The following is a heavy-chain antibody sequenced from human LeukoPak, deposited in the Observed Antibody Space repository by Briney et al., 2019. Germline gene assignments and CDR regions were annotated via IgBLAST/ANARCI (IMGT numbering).Heavy chain of an antibody. CDR2: ISAYNGNT. Sequence: ASVKVSCKASGYTFTSYGISWVRLAPGQGLEWMGWISAYNGNTNYAQKLQGRVTMTTDTSTSTAYMELRSLRSDDTAVYYCARDTLGYCSSTSCYPRRDLDYWGQGTLVTVSS. J-gene: IGHJ4*02. V-gene: IGHV1-18*01. D-gene: IGHD2-2*01. CDR3: ARDTLGYCSSTSCYPRRDLDY. CDR1: GYTFTSYG.